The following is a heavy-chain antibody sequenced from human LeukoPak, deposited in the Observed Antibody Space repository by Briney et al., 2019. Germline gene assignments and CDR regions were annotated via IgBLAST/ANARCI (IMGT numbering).Heavy chain of an antibody. CDR1: GFNFGDHA. Sequence: GGSLRLSCTTSGFNFGDHAMTWVRQAPGKGLEWVGFIRSKAYRGTTEYAASVKGRFTISRDDPKSVVYLQMYSLKSEDTAVYYCSRGPIQLWVHNGVDVWGQGTTVTVSS. J-gene: IGHJ6*02. D-gene: IGHD5-18*01. CDR2: IRSKAYRGTT. V-gene: IGHV3-49*04. CDR3: SRGPIQLWVHNGVDV.